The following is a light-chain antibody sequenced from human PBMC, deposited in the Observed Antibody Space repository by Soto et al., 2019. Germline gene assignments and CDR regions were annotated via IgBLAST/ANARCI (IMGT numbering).Light chain of an antibody. CDR3: QQYYSTLSYT. CDR1: QNVFYSSNNKNY. J-gene: IGKJ2*01. CDR2: WAS. Sequence: DIVMTQSPESLAVSLGERATIHCKSSQNVFYSSNNKNYLAWYQQKPGRPPKLLIYWASNRQSGVPDRFSGSASGTDFTLTISNVQAEDVAVYFCQQYYSTLSYTFCQGTRLEIK. V-gene: IGKV4-1*01.